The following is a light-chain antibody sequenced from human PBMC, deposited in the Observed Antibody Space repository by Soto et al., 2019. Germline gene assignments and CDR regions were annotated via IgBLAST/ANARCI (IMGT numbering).Light chain of an antibody. CDR3: QSYDSSLSGSSVL. CDR2: GNS. CDR1: SSNIGAGYD. J-gene: IGLJ2*01. V-gene: IGLV1-40*01. Sequence: QSVLTKPPSVSGAPGQRVTISCTGSSSNIGAGYDVHWYQQLPGTAPKLLIFGNSNRPSGVPDRFSGSKSGTSASLAITGLQAEDEADYYCQSYDSSLSGSSVLFGGGTKLTVL.